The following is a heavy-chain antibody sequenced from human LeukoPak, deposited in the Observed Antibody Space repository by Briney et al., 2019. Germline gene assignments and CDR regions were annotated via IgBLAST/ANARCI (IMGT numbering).Heavy chain of an antibody. CDR2: ISGSGGST. CDR3: AKTRPLDSSSWSHGDY. CDR1: GFSFSNYA. Sequence: PGGSLRLSCVPSGFSFSNYAMSWVRQAPGKGLEWVSSISGSGGSTHYADSVKGRFTISRDNSKNTLYLQMNSLRAEDTAVYYCAKTRPLDSSSWSHGDYWGQGTLVTVSS. D-gene: IGHD6-13*01. V-gene: IGHV3-23*01. J-gene: IGHJ4*02.